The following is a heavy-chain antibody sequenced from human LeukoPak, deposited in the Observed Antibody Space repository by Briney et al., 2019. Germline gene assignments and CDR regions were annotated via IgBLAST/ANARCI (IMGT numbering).Heavy chain of an antibody. J-gene: IGHJ4*02. CDR2: ISGSGAST. V-gene: IGHV3-23*01. Sequence: GGSLRLSCAASGFTFSSYAMSWVRQAPGKGLQLVSAISGSGASTYYVDSVKGRFTISRDNSKNTLYLQMNSLRAEDTAVYYCAKSYSSSSSGYKTDWGQGTLVTVSS. CDR1: GFTFSSYA. CDR3: AKSYSSSSSGYKTD. D-gene: IGHD6-13*01.